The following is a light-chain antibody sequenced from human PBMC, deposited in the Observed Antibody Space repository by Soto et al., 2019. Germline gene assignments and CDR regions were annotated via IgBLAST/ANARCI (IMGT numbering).Light chain of an antibody. J-gene: IGKJ5*01. CDR2: GAS. CDR3: QQCNNWPSIT. V-gene: IGKV3-15*01. CDR1: QSVSSH. Sequence: EIVLTQSPGTLSLSPGERTTLSCRASQSVSSHLAWYQQKPGQAPRLLIYGASTRATGIPARFSGSGSGTEFTLTISSLQSEDFAVYYCQQCNNWPSITFGQGTRLEIK.